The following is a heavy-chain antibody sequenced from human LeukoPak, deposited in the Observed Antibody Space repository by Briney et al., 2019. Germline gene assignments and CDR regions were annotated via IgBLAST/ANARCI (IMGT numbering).Heavy chain of an antibody. CDR1: GFTFSSYS. CDR2: ISSSSSYI. D-gene: IGHD6-13*01. CDR3: ARDTTYSSSWYDY. Sequence: GGSLRLSCAASGFTFSSYSMNWVRQAPGKGLEWVSSISSSSSYIYYAGSVKGRFTISRDNAKNSLYLQMNSLRAEDTAVYYCARDTTYSSSWYDYWGQGTLVTVSS. J-gene: IGHJ4*02. V-gene: IGHV3-21*01.